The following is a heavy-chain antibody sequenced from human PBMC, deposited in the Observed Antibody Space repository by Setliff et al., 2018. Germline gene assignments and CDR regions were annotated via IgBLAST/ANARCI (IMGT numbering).Heavy chain of an antibody. Sequence: GGSLRLSCATSGFNFRDYSMAWVRQVPGKGLEWVAGVIQTGTGLYADSVKGRSLISRDNSKSTIFLQMNYMRPADPAIYYCARAVRGYYDFYYMDAWDKGATVTVSS. CDR3: ARAVRGYYDFYYMDA. CDR1: GFNFRDYS. D-gene: IGHD4-17*01. V-gene: IGHV3-23*01. J-gene: IGHJ6*03. CDR2: VIQTGTG.